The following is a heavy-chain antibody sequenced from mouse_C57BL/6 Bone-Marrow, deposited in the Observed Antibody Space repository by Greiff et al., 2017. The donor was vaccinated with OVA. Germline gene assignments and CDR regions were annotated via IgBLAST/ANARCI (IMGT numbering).Heavy chain of an antibody. CDR1: GFNIKDDY. CDR3: TTCSYGSRPHY. V-gene: IGHV14-4*01. Sequence: EVQLQQSGAELVRPGASVKLSCTASGFNIKDDYMHWVKQRPEQGLEWIGWIDPENGDTEYASKFQGKATITADTSSNTAYLQLSSLTSEDTAVYYCTTCSYGSRPHYWGQGTTLTGSS. J-gene: IGHJ2*01. CDR2: IDPENGDT. D-gene: IGHD1-1*01.